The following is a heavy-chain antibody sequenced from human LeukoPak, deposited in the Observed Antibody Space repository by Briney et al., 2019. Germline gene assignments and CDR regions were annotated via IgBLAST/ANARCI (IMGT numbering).Heavy chain of an antibody. CDR1: GGSFSGYY. Sequence: TSETLSLTCAVYGGSFSGYYWSWIRQPPGKGLEWIGEINHSGSTNYNPSLKSRVTISVDTSKNQFSLKLSSVTAADTAVYYCARGILVTVYAAFDRWGQGTLVTVSS. J-gene: IGHJ4*02. CDR3: ARGILVTVYAAFDR. CDR2: INHSGST. D-gene: IGHD2-8*01. V-gene: IGHV4-34*01.